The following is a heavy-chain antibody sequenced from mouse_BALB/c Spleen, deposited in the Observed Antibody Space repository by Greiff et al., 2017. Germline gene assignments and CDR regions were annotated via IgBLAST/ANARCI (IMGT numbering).Heavy chain of an antibody. J-gene: IGHJ3*01. CDR1: GFNIKDYY. CDR3: ALYGNYDFAY. Sequence: VQLQQSGAELVRSGASVKLSCTASGFNIKDYYMHWVKQRPEQGLEWIGWIDPENGDTEYDPKFQGKATITADTSSNTAYLQLSSLTSEDTAVYYCALYGNYDFAYWGQGTLVTVSA. D-gene: IGHD2-1*01. V-gene: IGHV14-4*02. CDR2: IDPENGDT.